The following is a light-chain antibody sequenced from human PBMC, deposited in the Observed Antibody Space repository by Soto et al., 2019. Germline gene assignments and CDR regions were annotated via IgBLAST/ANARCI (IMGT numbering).Light chain of an antibody. V-gene: IGKV3-11*01. CDR1: QSVSSY. CDR2: DAS. CDR3: QQRSNWPLN. Sequence: EIVLTQSPATLSLSPGERATLSCRASQSVSSYLAWYQQKPGQAPRLLIYDASNRATGIPARFSGSGSGTDFTLTIRSLEPEDFAVYYCQQRSNWPLNFGGGTKVEIK. J-gene: IGKJ4*01.